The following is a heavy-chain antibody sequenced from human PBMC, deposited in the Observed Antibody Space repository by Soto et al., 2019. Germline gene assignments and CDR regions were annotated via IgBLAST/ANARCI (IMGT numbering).Heavy chain of an antibody. CDR3: AHGSSKYRLYGMDV. V-gene: IGHV2-5*02. Sequence: QITLKESGPTLVKPTQTLTLTCTFSGFSLSTSGVCVGSIRHPPGKALEWLALIYWEDDKRYSPSLKSRLTLTKDTSKNQVVHTMTNMDPVDPAPYYCAHGSSKYRLYGMDVWGQGTTVTVSS. CDR2: IYWEDDK. CDR1: GFSLSTSGVC. J-gene: IGHJ6*02. D-gene: IGHD3-10*01.